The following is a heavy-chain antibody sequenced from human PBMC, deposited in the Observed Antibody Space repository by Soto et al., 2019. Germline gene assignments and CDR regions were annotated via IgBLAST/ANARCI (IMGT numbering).Heavy chain of an antibody. Sequence: SETLSLTCTVSGGSISSGGDYWSWIRQHPGKGLEWIGYIYYSGSTNYNPSLKSRVTISVDTSKNQFSLKLSSVTAADTAVYYCASDYGDYALDYWGQGTLVTVSS. CDR1: GGSISSGGDY. CDR2: IYYSGST. CDR3: ASDYGDYALDY. J-gene: IGHJ4*02. V-gene: IGHV4-31*03. D-gene: IGHD4-17*01.